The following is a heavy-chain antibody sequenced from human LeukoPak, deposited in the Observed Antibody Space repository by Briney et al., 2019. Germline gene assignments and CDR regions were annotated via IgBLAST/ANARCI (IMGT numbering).Heavy chain of an antibody. J-gene: IGHJ4*02. V-gene: IGHV4-39*07. CDR3: ARAPHFVDTAMVTVFDY. Sequence: SETLSLTCTVSGGSISSSSYYWGWIRQPPGKGLEWIGSIYYSGSTYYNPSLKSRVTISVDTSKNQFSLKLSSVTAADTAVYYCARAPHFVDTAMVTVFDYWGQGTLVTVSS. D-gene: IGHD5-18*01. CDR1: GGSISSSSYY. CDR2: IYYSGST.